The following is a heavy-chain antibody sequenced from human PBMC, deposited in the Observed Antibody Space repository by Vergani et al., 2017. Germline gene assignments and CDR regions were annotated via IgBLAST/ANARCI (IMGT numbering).Heavy chain of an antibody. V-gene: IGHV3-48*01. J-gene: IGHJ4*02. D-gene: IGHD6-19*01. CDR2: ISTTSDTI. CDR3: ARSLVSGKWGY. CDR1: GFTFSSYS. Sequence: DVQLVESGGDLVQPGGSLRLSCAASGFTFSSYSMNWVRQAPGKGLEWISYISTTSDTIYYADSGRGRFTSSRDNAKNSLYLEMNSLRVEDTAVYFCARSLVSGKWGYCGQGTRVAVSS.